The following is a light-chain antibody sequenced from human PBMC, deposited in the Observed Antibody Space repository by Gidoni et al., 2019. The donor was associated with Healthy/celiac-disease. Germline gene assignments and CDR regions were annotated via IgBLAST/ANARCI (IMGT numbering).Light chain of an antibody. V-gene: IGKV3-11*01. CDR1: QSVSSY. CDR2: DAP. Sequence: EIVLTQSPATLSLSPGARATLSCRASQSVSSYLAWYQQKPGQAPRLLIYDAPNRATGIPARFSGSGSGTDFTLTISSLEPEDFAVYYCQQRSNWAITFGQGTRLEIK. J-gene: IGKJ5*01. CDR3: QQRSNWAIT.